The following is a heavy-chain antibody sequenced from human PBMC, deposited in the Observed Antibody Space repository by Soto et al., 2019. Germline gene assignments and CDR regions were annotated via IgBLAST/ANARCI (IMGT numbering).Heavy chain of an antibody. V-gene: IGHV4-4*02. Sequence: SETLSLTYAVSGGSFTSNDGCTCLRQPPGPGLGWIGEINHSGSTNYNPSLKSRVTISVDTSKNLFSLKLSSVTAADTAVYYCARGYRGPYYYGSGPPFDPWGQGTLVTVSS. D-gene: IGHD3-10*01. J-gene: IGHJ5*02. CDR3: ARGYRGPYYYGSGPPFDP. CDR2: INHSGST. CDR1: GGSFTSNDG.